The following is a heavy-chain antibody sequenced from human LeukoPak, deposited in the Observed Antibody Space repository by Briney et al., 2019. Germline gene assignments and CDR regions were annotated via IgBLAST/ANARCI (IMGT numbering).Heavy chain of an antibody. CDR3: ARDPTLTTGFDY. CDR1: GFTFSSYA. D-gene: IGHD4-17*01. CDR2: ISSSSSYI. V-gene: IGHV3-21*01. Sequence: GGSLRLSCAASGFTFSSYAMHWVRQAPGKGLEWVSSISSSSSYIYYADSVKGRFTISRDNAKNSLYLQMNSLRAEDTAVYYCARDPTLTTGFDYWGQGTLVTVSS. J-gene: IGHJ4*02.